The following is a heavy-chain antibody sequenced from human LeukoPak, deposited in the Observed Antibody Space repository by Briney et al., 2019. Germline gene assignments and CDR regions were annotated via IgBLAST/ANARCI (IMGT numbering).Heavy chain of an antibody. CDR3: ARAVNYDLWSGSGNWFDP. CDR1: GDTFTGYY. V-gene: IGHV1-2*06. CDR2: INPNSGGT. D-gene: IGHD3-3*01. J-gene: IGHJ5*02. Sequence: ASAKVSCKASGDTFTGYYMHWVRQAPGQGLEWMGRINPNSGGTNYAQKFQGRVTMTRDTSISTAYMELSRLRSDDTAVYYCARAVNYDLWSGSGNWFDPRGQGTLVTVSS.